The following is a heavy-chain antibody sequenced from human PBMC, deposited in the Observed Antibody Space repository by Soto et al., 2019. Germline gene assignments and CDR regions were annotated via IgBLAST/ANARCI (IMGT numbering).Heavy chain of an antibody. CDR1: GFTFRDYA. V-gene: IGHV3-23*01. Sequence: GGSLRLSCAASGFTFRDYAMNWVRQAPGKGLEWVADISGNGNSARHADSVKGRFTISRDTSRDTLYLHMNSLRVDDTAVYFCGKERRGSGWSVCDYWGQGDLVTVSS. CDR3: GKERRGSGWSVCDY. D-gene: IGHD6-19*01. J-gene: IGHJ4*02. CDR2: ISGNGNSA.